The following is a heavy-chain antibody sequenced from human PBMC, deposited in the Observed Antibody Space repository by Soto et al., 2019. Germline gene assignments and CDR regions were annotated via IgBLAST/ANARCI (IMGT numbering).Heavy chain of an antibody. D-gene: IGHD2-15*01. CDR3: ARGKYCSGGSCYLPWLGAFDI. J-gene: IGHJ3*02. CDR1: GGSFSGYY. V-gene: IGHV4-34*01. CDR2: INHSGST. Sequence: SETLSLTCAVYGGSFSGYYWSWIRQPPGKGLEWIGEINHSGSTNYNPSLKSRVTISVDTSKNQFSLKLSSVTAADTAVYYCARGKYCSGGSCYLPWLGAFDIWGQGTMVTVSS.